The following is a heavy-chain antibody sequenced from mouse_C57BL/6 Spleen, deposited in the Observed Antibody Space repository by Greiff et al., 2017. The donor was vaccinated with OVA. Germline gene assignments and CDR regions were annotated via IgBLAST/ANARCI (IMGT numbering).Heavy chain of an antibody. D-gene: IGHD2-3*01. Sequence: EVNVVESGGGLVQPGGSLSLSCAASGFTFTDYYMSWVRQPPGKALEWLGFIRNKANGYTTEYSASVKGRFTISRDNSQSILYLQMNALRAEDSATYYCARYGDCYSYYAMDYWGQGTSVTVSS. V-gene: IGHV7-3*01. CDR2: IRNKANGYTT. CDR3: ARYGDCYSYYAMDY. CDR1: GFTFTDYY. J-gene: IGHJ4*01.